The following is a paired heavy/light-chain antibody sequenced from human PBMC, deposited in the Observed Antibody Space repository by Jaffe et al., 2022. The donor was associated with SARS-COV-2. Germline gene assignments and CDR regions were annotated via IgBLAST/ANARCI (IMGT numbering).Heavy chain of an antibody. V-gene: IGHV3-23*01. CDR3: ARIVWAFDH. CDR2: ISASGDGT. Sequence: EVQLLESGGGLEQPGGSLRLSCAASGFTFNTYAMTWVRQAPGKGLEWVSSISASGDGTYYADSVKGRLTISRDNSKNTLFLHMNSLRADDTAIYFCARIVWAFDHWGQGTPVTVSS. D-gene: IGHD3-16*01. CDR1: GFTFNTYA. J-gene: IGHJ4*02.
Light chain of an antibody. J-gene: IGKJ2*01. CDR3: QQYTGSRYI. Sequence: IVLTQSPGTLSLSPGETATLSCRASQSLSRSSSAWYQQKPGQPPRLLIHDASSRATGVPGRFSGSGSGTDFTLSISSLEPEDFAVYYCQQYTGSRYIFGQGTKLEI. CDR2: DAS. V-gene: IGKV3-20*01. CDR1: QSLSRSS.